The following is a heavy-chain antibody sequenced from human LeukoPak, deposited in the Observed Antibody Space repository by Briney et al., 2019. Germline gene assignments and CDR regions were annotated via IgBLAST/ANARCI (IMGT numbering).Heavy chain of an antibody. CDR1: GGTFSSDP. J-gene: IGHJ5*02. D-gene: IGHD3-22*01. V-gene: IGHV1-69*02. CDR2: IIPILGVA. Sequence: ASVKVSCKASGGTFSSDPIIWVRQAPAHGREWMGRIIPILGVANYAQKLQGRVTITADQSTSTAYMELSSLRSEDTAVYCCASYYSGSSGIIDGDWFDPWGQGTLVTVSS. CDR3: ASYYSGSSGIIDGDWFDP.